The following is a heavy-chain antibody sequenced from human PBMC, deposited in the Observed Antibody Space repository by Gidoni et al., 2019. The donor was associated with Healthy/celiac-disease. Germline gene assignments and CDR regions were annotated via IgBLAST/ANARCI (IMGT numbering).Heavy chain of an antibody. J-gene: IGHJ4*02. CDR3: TTDPQLLWFGESGY. V-gene: IGHV3-15*01. D-gene: IGHD3-10*01. Sequence: EVQLVESGGGLVKPGGSLRLSCAASGFPFSNAWMSWVRQAPGKGREWVGRIKSKTDGGTTDYAAHVKGRFTIARDDSKNTLYLQMNSLKTEDTAVYYCTTDPQLLWFGESGYWGQGTLVTVSS. CDR1: GFPFSNAW. CDR2: IKSKTDGGTT.